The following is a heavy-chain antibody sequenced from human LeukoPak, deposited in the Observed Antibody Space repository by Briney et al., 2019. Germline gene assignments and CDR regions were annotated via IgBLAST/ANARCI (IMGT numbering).Heavy chain of an antibody. D-gene: IGHD2-15*01. CDR2: MNPNCGNT. J-gene: IGHJ4*02. V-gene: IGHV1-8*01. Sequence: ASVKVSCKASGYTFTSYDINWVRQATGQRLEGLGWMNPNCGNTGYAQKFQGRVTMTRNTSISTAYMELSSLRSEDTAVYYCARGSPIVVVVAAILDYWGQGTLVTVSS. CDR3: ARGSPIVVVVAAILDY. CDR1: GYTFTSYD.